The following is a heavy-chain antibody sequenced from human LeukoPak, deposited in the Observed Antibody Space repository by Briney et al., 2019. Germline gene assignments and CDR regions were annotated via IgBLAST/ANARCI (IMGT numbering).Heavy chain of an antibody. CDR1: GYIFTKYA. V-gene: IGHV7-4-1*02. Sequence: GASVKVSCKASGYIFTKYAINWVRLAPGQGLEWMGWISTDTGNPTYVQGFTGRFVFSLDTSVSTAYLQISSLEAEDTAIYYCARGGGHTAFDYWGQGTLVTVSS. D-gene: IGHD5-12*01. CDR3: ARGGGHTAFDY. CDR2: ISTDTGNP. J-gene: IGHJ4*02.